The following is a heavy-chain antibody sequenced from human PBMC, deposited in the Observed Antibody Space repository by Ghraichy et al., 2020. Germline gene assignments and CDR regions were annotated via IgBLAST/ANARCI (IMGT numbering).Heavy chain of an antibody. D-gene: IGHD3-22*01. CDR2: ISAYNGNT. Sequence: ASVKVSCKASGYTFTSYGISWVRQAPGQGLEWMGWISAYNGNTNYAQKLQGRVTMTTDTSTSTAYMELRSLRSDDTAVYYCARGGRYYDIEVHYYFDYWGQGTLVTVSS. J-gene: IGHJ4*02. V-gene: IGHV1-18*01. CDR1: GYTFTSYG. CDR3: ARGGRYYDIEVHYYFDY.